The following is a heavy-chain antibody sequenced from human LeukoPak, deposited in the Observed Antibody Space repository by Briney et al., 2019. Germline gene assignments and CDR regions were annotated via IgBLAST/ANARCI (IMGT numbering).Heavy chain of an antibody. V-gene: IGHV1-18*04. Sequence: ASVKVSCKASGYTFTGYYMHWVRQAPGQGLEWMGWISAYNGNTNYAQKLQGRVTMTTDTSTSTAYMELRSLRSDDTAVYYCARRIAARSYYYYYYMDVWGKGTTVTVSS. D-gene: IGHD6-6*01. CDR3: ARRIAARSYYYYYYMDV. CDR1: GYTFTGYY. J-gene: IGHJ6*03. CDR2: ISAYNGNT.